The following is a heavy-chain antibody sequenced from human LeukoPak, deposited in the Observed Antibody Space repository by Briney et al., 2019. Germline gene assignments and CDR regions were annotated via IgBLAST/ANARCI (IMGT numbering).Heavy chain of an antibody. CDR2: LSSSSSYI. CDR3: ARDHSGFDY. Sequence: VGSLRLSCAASGFTFSSYIMNGVRQAPGKGLEWVSSLSSSSSYIYYAASVKGRLTISRDNAKTSLYLQMNSLRAEDTAVYYCARDHSGFDYWGQGTLVTVSS. V-gene: IGHV3-21*01. J-gene: IGHJ4*02. D-gene: IGHD1-26*01. CDR1: GFTFSSYI.